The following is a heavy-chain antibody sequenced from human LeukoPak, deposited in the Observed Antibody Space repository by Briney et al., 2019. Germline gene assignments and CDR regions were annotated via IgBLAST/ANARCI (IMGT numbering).Heavy chain of an antibody. Sequence: GGSLRLSCAASGFTFSSYSMNWVRQAPGKGLEWVSPISSSSSYIYYADSVKGRFTISRDNAKNSLYLQMNSLRAEDTAVYYCARDSTILWFGEQGGDFDYWGQGTLVTVSS. CDR1: GFTFSSYS. CDR2: ISSSSSYI. CDR3: ARDSTILWFGEQGGDFDY. V-gene: IGHV3-21*01. D-gene: IGHD3-10*01. J-gene: IGHJ4*02.